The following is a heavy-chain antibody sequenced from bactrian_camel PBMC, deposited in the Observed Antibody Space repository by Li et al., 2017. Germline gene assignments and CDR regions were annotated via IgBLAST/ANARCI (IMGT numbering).Heavy chain of an antibody. D-gene: IGHD2*01. Sequence: DVQLVESGGGSALAGGSVRLSCAASGYTFSSYAVVWFRQAPGKEREGVAAIDNDGDINYADSVKGRFTISKDNDKNTLYLHMASLKPDDTATYYCGAGQCRWSPVPGGENSFDPIYWGHGTQVTVS. J-gene: IGHJ4*01. CDR2: IDNDGDI. CDR1: GYTFSSYA. CDR3: GAGQCRWSPVPGGENSFDPIY. V-gene: IGHV3S67*01.